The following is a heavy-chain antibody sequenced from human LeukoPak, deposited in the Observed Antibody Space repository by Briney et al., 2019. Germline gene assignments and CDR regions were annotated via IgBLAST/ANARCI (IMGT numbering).Heavy chain of an antibody. CDR2: IIPIFGTA. D-gene: IGHD6-13*01. Sequence: SVKVSCKASGGTFSSYAISWVRQAPGQGLEWMGGIIPIFGTANYAQKFQGRVTITADEPTSTAYMELSSLRSEDTAVYYCAREVVEAAGSTGGDYRGQGTLVTVSS. V-gene: IGHV1-69*01. CDR3: AREVVEAAGSTGGDY. CDR1: GGTFSSYA. J-gene: IGHJ4*02.